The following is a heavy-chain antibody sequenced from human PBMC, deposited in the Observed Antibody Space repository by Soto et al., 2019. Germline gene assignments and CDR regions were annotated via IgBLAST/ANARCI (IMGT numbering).Heavy chain of an antibody. CDR1: SGSISSSNW. Sequence: QVQLQESGPGLVKPSGTLSLTCAVSSGSISSSNWWSWVRQPPGKGLEWIGEIYHSGSTNYNPSLKSRVTISVYKSKNQFSLKLSSVTAADTAVYYCAREASYCSGGSCTVAFDIWGQGTMVTVSS. J-gene: IGHJ3*02. CDR2: IYHSGST. V-gene: IGHV4-4*02. D-gene: IGHD2-15*01. CDR3: AREASYCSGGSCTVAFDI.